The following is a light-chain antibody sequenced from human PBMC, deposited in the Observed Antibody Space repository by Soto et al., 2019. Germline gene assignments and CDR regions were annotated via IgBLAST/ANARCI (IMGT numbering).Light chain of an antibody. CDR2: HAS. CDR3: QQYNSYS. J-gene: IGKJ1*01. Sequence: DIQMTQSPSTLPASVGDRVTITCRASQSISNWLDWYQQKPGTAPKLLIYHASTLESGVPSRFSGSGSGTEFTLTISSLEPDDFATYYCQQYNSYSFGRGTKVDTK. CDR1: QSISNW. V-gene: IGKV1-5*01.